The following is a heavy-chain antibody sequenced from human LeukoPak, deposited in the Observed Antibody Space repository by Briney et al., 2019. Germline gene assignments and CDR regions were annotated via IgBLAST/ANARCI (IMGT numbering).Heavy chain of an antibody. CDR3: ARLSRHYDFWSGYSNDAFDI. V-gene: IGHV4-39*01. D-gene: IGHD3-3*01. CDR2: IYYSGST. Sequence: SETLSLTCIVSGGSLSSSSYYWGWIRQPPGKGLEWIGSIYYSGSTYYNPSLKSRVTISVDTSKNQFSLKLSSVTAADTAVYYCARLSRHYDFWSGYSNDAFDIWGQGTMVTVSS. CDR1: GGSLSSSSYY. J-gene: IGHJ3*02.